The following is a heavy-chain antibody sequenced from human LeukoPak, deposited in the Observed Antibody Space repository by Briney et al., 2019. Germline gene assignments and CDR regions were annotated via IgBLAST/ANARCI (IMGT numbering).Heavy chain of an antibody. CDR3: ANSISMDFEY. CDR1: GASVSSSY. CDR2: TYNSGSI. V-gene: IGHV4-4*07. J-gene: IGHJ4*02. Sequence: SETLFLTCTVSGASVSSSYWNWIRQPAGKGLEWIGRTYNSGSINYNPSLESRVTISVDRSKNQLSLKLTSVTAADTAVYYCANSISMDFEYWGQGILVTVSS. D-gene: IGHD2/OR15-2a*01.